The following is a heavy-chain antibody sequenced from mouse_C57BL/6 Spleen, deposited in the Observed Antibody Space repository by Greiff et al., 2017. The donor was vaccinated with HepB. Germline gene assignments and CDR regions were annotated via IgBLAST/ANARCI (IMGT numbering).Heavy chain of an antibody. Sequence: QVQLKESGPELVKPGASVKISCKASGYSFSSSWMNWVKQRPGKGLEWIGRIYPGDGDTNYNGKFKGKATLTADKSSSTAYMQLSSLTSEDSAVYFCAGSVPYFDYWGQGTTLTVSS. CDR2: IYPGDGDT. V-gene: IGHV1-82*01. CDR3: AGSVPYFDY. CDR1: GYSFSSSW. J-gene: IGHJ2*01.